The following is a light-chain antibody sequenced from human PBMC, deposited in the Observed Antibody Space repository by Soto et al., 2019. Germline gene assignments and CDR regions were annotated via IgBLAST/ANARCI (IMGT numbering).Light chain of an antibody. V-gene: IGKV1-5*03. J-gene: IGKJ1*01. CDR2: KAS. CDR3: HQYNSYPRT. Sequence: DVQRTQSPSTLSGSVGDRDTITCRASQTISSWLAWYQQKPGQAPKLLIYKASTLESGVPARFSGSGSGTEFTLTISSLQPEDFAVYYCHQYNSYPRTFGQGTKVDIK. CDR1: QTISSW.